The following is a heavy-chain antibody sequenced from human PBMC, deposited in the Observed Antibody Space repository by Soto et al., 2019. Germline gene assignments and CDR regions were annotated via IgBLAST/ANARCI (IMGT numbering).Heavy chain of an antibody. CDR1: GLTFSSHA. CDR2: MSTGGGYT. D-gene: IGHD3-16*02. CDR3: AKNIGNSNSPLDY. V-gene: IGHV3-23*01. J-gene: IGHJ4*02. Sequence: GGSLRLSCAASGLTFSSHAMSWVRQAPGKGLERVSTMSTGGGYTYYADSVKGRFTISRDNSKNTLYLQMNSLRAEDTALYYCAKNIGNSNSPLDYWGQGTLVTVSS.